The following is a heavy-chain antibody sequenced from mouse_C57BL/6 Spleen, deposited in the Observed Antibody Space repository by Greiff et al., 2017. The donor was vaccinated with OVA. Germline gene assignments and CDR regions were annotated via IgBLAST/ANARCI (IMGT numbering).Heavy chain of an antibody. CDR2: IYPGDGDT. Sequence: QVQLKESGPELVKPGASVKISCKASGYAFSSSWMNWVKQRPGKGLEWIGRIYPGDGDTNYNGKFKGKATLTADKSSSTAYMQLSSLTSEDFAVYFCARSGVHYYSSSYDYYAMDYWGQGTSVTVSS. CDR1: GYAFSSSW. V-gene: IGHV1-82*01. D-gene: IGHD1-1*01. J-gene: IGHJ4*01. CDR3: ARSGVHYYSSSYDYYAMDY.